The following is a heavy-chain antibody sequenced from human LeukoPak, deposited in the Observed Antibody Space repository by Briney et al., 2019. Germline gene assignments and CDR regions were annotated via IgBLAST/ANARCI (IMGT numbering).Heavy chain of an antibody. V-gene: IGHV3-11*06. J-gene: IGHJ4*02. CDR3: ARVPYYYGSGGYYSGYYFDY. CDR2: ISSSSSYT. CDR1: GFTFSDYY. Sequence: GGSLRLSCAASGFTFSDYYMSWIRQAPGKGLEWVSYISSSSSYTNYADSVKGRFTISRDNAKNSLYLQMNSLRAEDTAVYYCARVPYYYGSGGYYSGYYFDYWGQGTLVTVSS. D-gene: IGHD3-10*01.